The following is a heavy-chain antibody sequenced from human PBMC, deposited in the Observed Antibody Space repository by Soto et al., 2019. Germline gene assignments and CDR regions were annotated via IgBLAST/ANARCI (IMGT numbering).Heavy chain of an antibody. J-gene: IGHJ6*03. CDR3: ARLRPRGYYYYYMDV. CDR2: IYYSGST. D-gene: IGHD3-10*01. V-gene: IGHV4-39*01. Sequence: SETLSLTCTVSGGSISSSSFYWGWVRQPPGKGLEWIGSIYYSGSTYYNPSLKSRVTISVDTSKNQFSLKLSSVTAADTAVYYCARLRPRGYYYYYMDVWGKGTTVTVSS. CDR1: GGSISSSSFY.